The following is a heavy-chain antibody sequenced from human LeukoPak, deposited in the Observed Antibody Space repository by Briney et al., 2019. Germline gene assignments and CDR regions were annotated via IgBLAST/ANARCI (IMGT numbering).Heavy chain of an antibody. CDR3: ASGYCSGGSCYSVGNAFDI. Sequence: GGSLRLSCAASGFTFSSYSMNWVRQAPGKGLEWVSSICSSSSYIYYADSVKGRFTISRDNAKNSLYLQMNSLRAEDTAVYYCASGYCSGGSCYSVGNAFDIWGQGTMVTVSS. D-gene: IGHD2-15*01. CDR2: ICSSSSYI. V-gene: IGHV3-21*01. J-gene: IGHJ3*02. CDR1: GFTFSSYS.